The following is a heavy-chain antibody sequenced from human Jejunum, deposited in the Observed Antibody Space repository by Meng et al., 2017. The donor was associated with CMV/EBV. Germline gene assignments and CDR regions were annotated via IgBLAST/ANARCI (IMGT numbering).Heavy chain of an antibody. V-gene: IGHV4-39*01. D-gene: IGHD6-19*01. CDR3: ATNTSGWDFGA. Sequence: CTVSGGTIVSTTYYWGWIRQPPKKGLEWIGSVYYSGSTHYNPSLRSRVTISVDTSKNQFSLTLDSVTAADTAVYYCATNTSGWDFGAWGQGSLVTVSS. J-gene: IGHJ1*01. CDR2: VYYSGST. CDR1: GGTIVSTTYY.